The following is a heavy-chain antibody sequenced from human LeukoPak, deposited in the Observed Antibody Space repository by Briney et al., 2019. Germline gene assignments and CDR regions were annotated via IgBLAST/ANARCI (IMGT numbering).Heavy chain of an antibody. Sequence: GGFLRLSCAASGFTLSDYHMNWVRLAPGKGLEWVANIKHDGSEKTFVDSVKGRFTISRDNAENSLYLQMNSLRAEDTAVYYCARQPIYEAYFDFWGQGTLVTVSS. CDR3: ARQPIYEAYFDF. J-gene: IGHJ4*02. CDR2: IKHDGSEK. CDR1: GFTLSDYH. V-gene: IGHV3-7*01. D-gene: IGHD3-16*01.